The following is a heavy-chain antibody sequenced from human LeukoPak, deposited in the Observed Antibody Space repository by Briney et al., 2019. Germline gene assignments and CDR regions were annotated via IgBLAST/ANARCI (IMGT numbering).Heavy chain of an antibody. CDR2: IYYSGNT. J-gene: IGHJ5*02. V-gene: IGHV4-59*08. Sequence: SQTLSLTCTVSGGSISSYYWSWIRQPPGKGLEWIGYIYYSGNTNLNPSLKSRVSTSLDTSKNQFSLRLSSLTDADTAVYYCARTYTTSWYLWFDPWGQGTLVTVSS. D-gene: IGHD6-13*01. CDR1: GGSISSYY. CDR3: ARTYTTSWYLWFDP.